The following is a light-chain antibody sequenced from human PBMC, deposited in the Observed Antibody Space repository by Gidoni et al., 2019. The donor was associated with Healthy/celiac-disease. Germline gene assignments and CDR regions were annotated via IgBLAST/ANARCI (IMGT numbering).Light chain of an antibody. CDR1: SSNIGSNY. Sequence: QSVLTQPPSASGTPGPRVTISCSGSSSNIGSNYVYWYQQLPGTAPKLLIYRNNQRPSGVPDRFSGSKSGTSASLAISGLRSEDEADYYCAAWDDSLSYVVFGGGTKLTVL. CDR2: RNN. J-gene: IGLJ2*01. CDR3: AAWDDSLSYVV. V-gene: IGLV1-47*01.